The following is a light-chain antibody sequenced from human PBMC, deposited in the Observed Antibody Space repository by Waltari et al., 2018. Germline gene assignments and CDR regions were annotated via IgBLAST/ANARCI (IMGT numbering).Light chain of an antibody. Sequence: DIQLTLSPSFLSASVGDRVTITCRASQDISSYLAWYQQKPGKAPKILIHAASSLQSGVPSRFSGSGSGTEFTLTISSLQPEDSATYYCQQLKTYPLTFGGGTKVEI. CDR2: AAS. V-gene: IGKV1-9*01. J-gene: IGKJ4*01. CDR3: QQLKTYPLT. CDR1: QDISSY.